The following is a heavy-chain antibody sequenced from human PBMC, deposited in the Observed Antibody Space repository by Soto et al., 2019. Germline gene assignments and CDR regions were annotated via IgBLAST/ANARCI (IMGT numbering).Heavy chain of an antibody. J-gene: IGHJ4*02. D-gene: IGHD3-9*01. CDR1: GFIFSGYA. CDR3: AKQTNAYEINF. Sequence: QVQLVESGGGVVQPGGSLRLSCAASGFIFSGYAMHWVRQAPGKGLEWVAVISYDGNTQYYADSVKGRFTVSRDNSNNILYVEMNNLRDEATAMYYCAKQTNAYEINFWGQGTLVTVSP. CDR2: ISYDGNTQ. V-gene: IGHV3-30-3*02.